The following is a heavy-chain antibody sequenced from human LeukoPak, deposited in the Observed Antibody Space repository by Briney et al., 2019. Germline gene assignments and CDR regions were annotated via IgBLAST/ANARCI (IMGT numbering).Heavy chain of an antibody. J-gene: IGHJ5*02. Sequence: SETLSLTCTVSGGSISSSSYYWGWIRQPPGKGLEWIGYIYYSGSTNYNPSLKSRVTISVDTSKNQFSLKLSSVTAADTAVYYCARGYCSGGSCYGPWGQGTLVTVSS. D-gene: IGHD2-15*01. CDR2: IYYSGST. CDR3: ARGYCSGGSCYGP. V-gene: IGHV4-61*05. CDR1: GGSISSSSYY.